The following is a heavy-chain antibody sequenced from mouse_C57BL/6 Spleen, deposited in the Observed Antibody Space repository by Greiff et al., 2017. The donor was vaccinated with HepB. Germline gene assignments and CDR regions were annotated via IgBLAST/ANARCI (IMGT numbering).Heavy chain of an antibody. J-gene: IGHJ2*01. CDR3: AKSSTVVSYYFDY. CDR1: GYTFTSYW. Sequence: VQLQQPGAELVKPGASVKMSCKASGYTFTSYWITWVKQRPGQGLEWIGDIYPGSGSTNYNEKFKSKATLTVDTSSSTAYMQLSSLTSEASAVYYGAKSSTVVSYYFDYWGQGTTLTVSS. D-gene: IGHD1-1*01. V-gene: IGHV1-55*01. CDR2: IYPGSGST.